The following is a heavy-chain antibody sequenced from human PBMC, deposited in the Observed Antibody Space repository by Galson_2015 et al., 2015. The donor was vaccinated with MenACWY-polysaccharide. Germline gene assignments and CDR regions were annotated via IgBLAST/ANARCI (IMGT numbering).Heavy chain of an antibody. J-gene: IGHJ4*02. CDR2: ISLSGVTT. CDR3: ARDQTIFGLGFDY. Sequence: SLRLSCAASGFTFSSYAMSWVRQAPGKGLEWVSTISLSGVTTYYADSVKGRFTISRDNSKNTVYLQMNSLRAEDTAVYYCARDQTIFGLGFDYWGQGTLVTVSS. D-gene: IGHD3-3*01. V-gene: IGHV3-23*01. CDR1: GFTFSSYA.